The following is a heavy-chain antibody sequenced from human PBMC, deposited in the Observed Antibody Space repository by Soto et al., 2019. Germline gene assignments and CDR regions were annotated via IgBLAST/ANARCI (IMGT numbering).Heavy chain of an antibody. V-gene: IGHV3-23*01. CDR2: ISSSGGST. J-gene: IGHJ4*02. D-gene: IGHD3-22*01. CDR3: AKYQPMTQPRPYFDY. CDR1: GFTFSSYA. Sequence: ESGGDLIQPGGSLRLSCAASGFTFSSYAMSWVRQAPGKGLGWVSAISSSGGSTFYADSVKGRFTISRDNSRNTLYLQMNSLRAEDTAIYYCAKYQPMTQPRPYFDYWGQGTLVTVSS.